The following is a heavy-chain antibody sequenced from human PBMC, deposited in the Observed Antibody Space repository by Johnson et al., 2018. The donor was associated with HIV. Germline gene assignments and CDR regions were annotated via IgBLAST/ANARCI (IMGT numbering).Heavy chain of an antibody. CDR1: GFTLSTYG. CDR3: ARDPNSSNCSGVTCYSAAFDI. J-gene: IGHJ3*02. Sequence: QVQLVESGGGLVQPGGSLRLSCVASGFTLSTYGMHWVRQAPGKGLEWVAVMSYDGSNKYYADSVKGRFTISRDNSKNTLYLQMDSLRGEDTAVYYCARDPNSSNCSGVTCYSAAFDIWGQGTMVTVAS. V-gene: IGHV3-30*03. CDR2: MSYDGSNK. D-gene: IGHD2-15*01.